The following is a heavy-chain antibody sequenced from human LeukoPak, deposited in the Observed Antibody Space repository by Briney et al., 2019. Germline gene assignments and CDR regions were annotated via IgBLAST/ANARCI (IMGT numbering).Heavy chain of an antibody. CDR1: GYTFTGYY. Sequence: ASVKVSCKASGYTFTGYYMHWVRHAPGQGLGWMGWINPNSGGTNYAQKFQGRVTMTRDTSISTAYMELSRLRSDDTAVYYCARDRQEHAFDIWGQGTMVTVSS. J-gene: IGHJ3*02. CDR3: ARDRQEHAFDI. CDR2: INPNSGGT. V-gene: IGHV1-2*02.